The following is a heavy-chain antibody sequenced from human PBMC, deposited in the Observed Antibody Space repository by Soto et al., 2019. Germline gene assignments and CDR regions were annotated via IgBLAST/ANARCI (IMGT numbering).Heavy chain of an antibody. D-gene: IGHD2-21*01. V-gene: IGHV4-34*01. CDR1: GGSFSGYY. CDR2: INHSGST. J-gene: IGHJ4*02. Sequence: SETLSLTCAVYGGSFSGYYWSWIRQPPGKGLEWIGEINHSGSTNYNPSLKSRVTISVDRSKNQFSLKLSSVTAADTAVYYCARCGGPCDYWGQGTLVTVSS. CDR3: ARCGGPCDY.